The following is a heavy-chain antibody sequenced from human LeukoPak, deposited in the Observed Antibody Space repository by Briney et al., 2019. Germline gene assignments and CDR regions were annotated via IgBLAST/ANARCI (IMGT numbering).Heavy chain of an antibody. V-gene: IGHV3-30*02. Sequence: GGSLRLSCAASGFTFSSSGMNWVRQAPGKGLEWVALIRSDGSDKYYADSVKGRFTISRDNSKNTLFLQMNSLRAEDTAVYYCAKDIAAAGGPCAYWGRGTLVTVSS. CDR3: AKDIAAAGGPCAY. D-gene: IGHD6-13*01. CDR1: GFTFSSSG. J-gene: IGHJ4*02. CDR2: IRSDGSDK.